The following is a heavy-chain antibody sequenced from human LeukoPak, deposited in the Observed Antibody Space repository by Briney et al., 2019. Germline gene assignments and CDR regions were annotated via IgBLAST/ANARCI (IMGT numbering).Heavy chain of an antibody. V-gene: IGHV4-59*01. CDR3: ARGYDFWSGQTPPGWFDP. CDR1: GGSISSYY. D-gene: IGHD3-3*01. CDR2: IYYSGST. J-gene: IGHJ5*02. Sequence: SETPALTCTVSGGSISSYYWSWIRQPPGKGLEWIGYIYYSGSTNYNPSLKSRVTISVDTSKNQFSLKLSSVAAADTAVYYCARGYDFWSGQTPPGWFDPWGQGTLVTVSS.